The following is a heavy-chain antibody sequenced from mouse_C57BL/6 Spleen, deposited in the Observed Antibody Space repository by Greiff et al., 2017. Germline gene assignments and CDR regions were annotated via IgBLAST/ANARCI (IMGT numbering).Heavy chain of an antibody. CDR3: TSRGGSSGYFAY. Sequence: QVQLQESGPELVRPGASVTLSCKASGYTFTDYEMHWVKQTPVHGLEWIGAIDPETGGTAYNQKFKGKAILTADKSSRTAYMELRGLSSEDSAVYYWTSRGGSSGYFAYWGQGTLVTVSA. J-gene: IGHJ3*01. CDR1: GYTFTDYE. V-gene: IGHV1-15*01. CDR2: IDPETGGT. D-gene: IGHD3-2*02.